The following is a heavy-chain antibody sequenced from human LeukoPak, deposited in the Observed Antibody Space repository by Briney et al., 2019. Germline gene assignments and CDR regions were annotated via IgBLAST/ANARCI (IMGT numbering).Heavy chain of an antibody. CDR3: ARDRVGAPRMDY. CDR2: ISSSSSYI. Sequence: GGSLRLSCAASGFTFRSYAMHWVRQAPGKGLEWVSSISSSSSYIYYADSVKGRFTISRDNAKNSLYLQMNSLRAEDTAVYYCARDRVGAPRMDYWGQGTLVTVSS. D-gene: IGHD1-26*01. V-gene: IGHV3-21*01. J-gene: IGHJ4*02. CDR1: GFTFRSYA.